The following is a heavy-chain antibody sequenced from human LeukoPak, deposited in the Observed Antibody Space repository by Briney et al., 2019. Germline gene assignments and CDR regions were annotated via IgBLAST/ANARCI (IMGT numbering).Heavy chain of an antibody. Sequence: SETLSLTCSVSGGSISSSSYYWGWIRQPPGKGLEWIGSIYYSGSTYYNPSLKSRVTISVDTSKNQFSLKLSSVTAADTAVYYCASLGFLEWLGHYYMDVWGKGTTVTVSS. CDR1: GGSISSSSYY. CDR3: ASLGFLEWLGHYYMDV. V-gene: IGHV4-39*01. CDR2: IYYSGST. D-gene: IGHD3-3*01. J-gene: IGHJ6*03.